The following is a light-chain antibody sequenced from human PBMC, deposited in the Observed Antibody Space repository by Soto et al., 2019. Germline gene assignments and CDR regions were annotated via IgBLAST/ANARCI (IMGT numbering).Light chain of an antibody. CDR2: ESS. CDR1: QNVANY. V-gene: IGKV3-11*01. CDR3: QQYGDSPRT. Sequence: EIVLTQSPATLSLSPGERATLSCRASQNVANYLDWYQQKPGQAPRLLIYESSNRATGIAARFSGSGSGTDFTLTISSLEPEDFAVYYCQQYGDSPRTFGQGTRLETK. J-gene: IGKJ5*01.